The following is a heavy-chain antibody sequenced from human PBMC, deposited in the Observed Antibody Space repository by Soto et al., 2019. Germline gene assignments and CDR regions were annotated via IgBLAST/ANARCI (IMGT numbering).Heavy chain of an antibody. CDR1: GGTFSSYA. CDR3: ARGRELSRGEFDY. D-gene: IGHD1-7*01. J-gene: IGHJ4*02. Sequence: QVQLVQSGAEVKKPGSSVKVSCKASGGTFSSYAISWVRQAPGQGLEWMGGMNPNSGNTGYAQKFQGRVTMTRNTSISTAYMELSSLRSEDTAVYYCARGRELSRGEFDYWGQGTLVTVSS. CDR2: MNPNSGNT. V-gene: IGHV1-8*02.